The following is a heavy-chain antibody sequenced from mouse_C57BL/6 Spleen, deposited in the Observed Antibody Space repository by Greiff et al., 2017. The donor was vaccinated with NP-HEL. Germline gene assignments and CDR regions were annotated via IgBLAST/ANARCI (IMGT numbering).Heavy chain of an antibody. CDR2: ISDGGSYT. CDR1: GFTFSSYA. D-gene: IGHD2-4*01. CDR3: ARVYDYDEGSYYFDY. J-gene: IGHJ2*01. Sequence: EVQLVESGGGLVKPGGSLKLSCAASGFTFSSYAMSWVRQTPEKRLEWVATISDGGSYTYYPDNVKGRFTISRDNAKNNLYLQLSHLKSEDTAMYYCARVYDYDEGSYYFDYWGQGTTLTVSS. V-gene: IGHV5-4*01.